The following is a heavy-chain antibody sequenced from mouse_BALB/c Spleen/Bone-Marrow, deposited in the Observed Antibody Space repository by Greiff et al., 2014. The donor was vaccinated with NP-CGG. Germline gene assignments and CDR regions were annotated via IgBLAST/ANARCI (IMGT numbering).Heavy chain of an antibody. V-gene: IGHV14-3*02. CDR1: GFNIKDTY. CDR2: IDPANGYT. Sequence: EVQLQQSGAELVEPGASVKLSCTGSGFNIKDTYIHWMKQRPEQGLEWIGRIDPANGYTKYDPKFQAKATITADTFPNTSYLQLSSLAPEDSAVYYCARVTAATSYYATDFWGQGTSVTVSS. D-gene: IGHD1-2*01. CDR3: ARVTAATSYYATDF. J-gene: IGHJ4*01.